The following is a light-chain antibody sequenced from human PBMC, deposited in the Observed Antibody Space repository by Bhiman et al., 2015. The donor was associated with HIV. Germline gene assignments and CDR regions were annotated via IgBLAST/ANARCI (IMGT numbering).Light chain of an antibody. V-gene: IGLV3-1*01. CDR3: QAWDSTTVI. CDR1: KLGYKY. J-gene: IGLJ2*01. CDR2: QDT. Sequence: SYELTQPPSVSVSPGQTASITCSGDKLGYKYACWYQQKPGQSPVLVIYQDTKRPSGIPERFSGSSSGNTATLTISGSQAIDEADYFCQAWDSTTVIFGGGTKLTVL.